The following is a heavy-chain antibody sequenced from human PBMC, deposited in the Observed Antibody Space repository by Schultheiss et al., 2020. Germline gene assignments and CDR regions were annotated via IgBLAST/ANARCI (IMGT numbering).Heavy chain of an antibody. V-gene: IGHV4-31*03. CDR3: ARVMAVMGYYDSSGPADY. J-gene: IGHJ4*02. CDR1: GGSISSGGYY. Sequence: SETLSLTCTVSGGSISSGGYYWSWIRQHPGKGLEWIGYIYYSGSTYYNPSLKSRVTISVDTSKNQFSLKLSSVTAADTAVYYCARVMAVMGYYDSSGPADYWGQGTLVTVSS. D-gene: IGHD3-22*01. CDR2: IYYSGST.